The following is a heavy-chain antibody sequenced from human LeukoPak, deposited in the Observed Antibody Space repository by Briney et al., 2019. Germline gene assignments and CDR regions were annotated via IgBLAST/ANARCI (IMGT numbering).Heavy chain of an antibody. CDR1: GFTSSSYG. Sequence: GGSLRLSCAASGFTSSSYGMHWVRQAPGKGLEWVAVISYDGSNKYYADSVKGRFTISRDNSKNTLYLQMNSLRAEDTAVYYCAKDRANYYDSSGYSDYWGQGTLVTVSS. D-gene: IGHD3-22*01. V-gene: IGHV3-30*18. CDR3: AKDRANYYDSSGYSDY. CDR2: ISYDGSNK. J-gene: IGHJ4*02.